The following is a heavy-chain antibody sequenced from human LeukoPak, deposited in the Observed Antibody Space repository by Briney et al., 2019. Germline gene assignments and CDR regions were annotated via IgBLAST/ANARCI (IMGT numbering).Heavy chain of an antibody. V-gene: IGHV4-34*01. Sequence: SETLSLTCAVYGGSFSGYYWSWIRQPPGKGLEWIGEINHNGSTNYNPSLKSRVTISVDTSKNQFSLKLSSVTAADTAVYYCARTPRRYYYYYMDVWGKGTTVTVSS. CDR2: INHNGST. D-gene: IGHD3-16*01. J-gene: IGHJ6*03. CDR3: ARTPRRYYYYYMDV. CDR1: GGSFSGYY.